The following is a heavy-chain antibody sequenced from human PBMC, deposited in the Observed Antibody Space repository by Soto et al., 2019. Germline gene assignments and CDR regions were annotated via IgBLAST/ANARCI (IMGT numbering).Heavy chain of an antibody. CDR1: GYTFTSYA. CDR2: INAGNGNT. V-gene: IGHV1-3*01. J-gene: IGHJ4*02. D-gene: IGHD5-18*01. Sequence: GASVKVSCKASGYTFTSYAMHWVRQAPGQRLEWMGWINAGNGNTKYSQKFQGRVTITRDTSASTAYMELSSLRSEDTAVYYCNGRRDSGYSYGGGDYWGQGTLVTVSS. CDR3: NGRRDSGYSYGGGDY.